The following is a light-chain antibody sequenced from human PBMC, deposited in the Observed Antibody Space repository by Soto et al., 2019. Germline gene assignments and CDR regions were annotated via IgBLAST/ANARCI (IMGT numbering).Light chain of an antibody. Sequence: EVVLTQSPATLSVSPGERATLSCRASQSVSSNLAWYQQKPGQAPRLLIYSASARATGIPARFSGSGSGTEFTLTISRLEPEDFAVYYCHQYGISPFGGGTKVDNK. V-gene: IGKV3-15*01. J-gene: IGKJ4*01. CDR2: SAS. CDR3: HQYGISP. CDR1: QSVSSN.